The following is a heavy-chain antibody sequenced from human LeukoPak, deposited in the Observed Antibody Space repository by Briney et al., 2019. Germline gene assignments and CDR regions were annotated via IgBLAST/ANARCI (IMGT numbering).Heavy chain of an antibody. CDR3: ARVGDRSGHYYWFDP. J-gene: IGHJ5*02. D-gene: IGHD3-22*01. Sequence: PGGSLRLSCAASGFTFNTYEMNWVRQAPGRGLEWVSYISSSGSTIFYADSVKGRFTISRDNAKNSLFLQMNSLRAEDTAVYYCARVGDRSGHYYWFDPWGQGTLVTVPS. V-gene: IGHV3-48*03. CDR2: ISSSGSTI. CDR1: GFTFNTYE.